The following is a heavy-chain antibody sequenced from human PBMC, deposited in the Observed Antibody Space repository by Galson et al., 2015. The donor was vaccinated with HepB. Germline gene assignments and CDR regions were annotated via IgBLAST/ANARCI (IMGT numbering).Heavy chain of an antibody. CDR3: VRSKQGPSCDGGNCYFDS. V-gene: IGHV4-59*11. D-gene: IGHD2-21*01. Sequence: ETLSLTCTVSGGSISGHYWNWIRQPPGKGLEWLGYISYAGGTKSSPSLRSRVTFSQDMSKSQFSLRLSSVTAADTAVYYCVRSKQGPSCDGGNCYFDSWGQGTPVSVSS. CDR1: GGSISGHY. J-gene: IGHJ4*02. CDR2: ISYAGGT.